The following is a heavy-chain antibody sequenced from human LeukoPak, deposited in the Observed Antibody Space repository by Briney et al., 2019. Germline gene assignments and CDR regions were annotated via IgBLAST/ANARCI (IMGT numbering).Heavy chain of an antibody. V-gene: IGHV3-49*04. CDR1: GFTFGDYA. CDR3: TRAGNGYSYGYGFDY. Sequence: PGRSLRLSCTASGFTFGDYAMSWVRQAPGEGLEWVGFIRSKAYGGTTEYAASVKGRFTISRDDSKSIAYLQMNSLKTEDTAVYYCTRAGNGYSYGYGFDYWGQGTLVTVSS. D-gene: IGHD5-18*01. J-gene: IGHJ4*02. CDR2: IRSKAYGGTT.